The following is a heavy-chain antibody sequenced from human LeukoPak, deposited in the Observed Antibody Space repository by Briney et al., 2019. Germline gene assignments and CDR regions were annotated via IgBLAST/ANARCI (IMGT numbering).Heavy chain of an antibody. CDR1: GFTFSSYW. CDR2: IDSDGSST. CDR3: ASPGGNYALLGFGY. J-gene: IGHJ4*02. D-gene: IGHD4-11*01. Sequence: GGSLRLSCAASGFTFSSYWMHWVRRAPGKGLVWVSRIDSDGSSTSYADSVKGRFTISRDNAKNTLYLQMNSLRAEDTAVCYCASPGGNYALLGFGYWGQGTLVTVSS. V-gene: IGHV3-74*01.